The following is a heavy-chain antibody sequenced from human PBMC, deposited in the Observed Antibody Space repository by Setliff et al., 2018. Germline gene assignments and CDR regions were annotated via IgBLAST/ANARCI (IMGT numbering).Heavy chain of an antibody. CDR3: ARADKIGMVNPETGV. Sequence: AASVNVSCKASGYTFTSYGISWVRQAPGQGLEWMGWISAYNGNTNYAQKLQGRVTMTTDTSTSTAYMELRSLRSDDTAVYYCARADKIGMVNPETGVWGQGTTVTVSS. CDR1: GYTFTSYG. CDR2: ISAYNGNT. V-gene: IGHV1-18*01. J-gene: IGHJ6*02. D-gene: IGHD5-18*01.